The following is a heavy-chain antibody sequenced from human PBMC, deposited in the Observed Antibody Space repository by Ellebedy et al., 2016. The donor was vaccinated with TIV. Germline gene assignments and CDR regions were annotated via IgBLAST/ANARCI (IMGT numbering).Heavy chain of an antibody. D-gene: IGHD6-19*01. CDR3: ARESSGYSSGWYGDY. CDR1: RFTFRNYW. V-gene: IGHV3-7*03. Sequence: GESLKISCAASRFTFRNYWMSWIRQAPGKGREWVANIKFDGSEKYYVDSVKGRFTISRDNAKNSVYLQMNSLRAEDTAVYYCARESSGYSSGWYGDYWGQGTLVTVSS. J-gene: IGHJ4*02. CDR2: IKFDGSEK.